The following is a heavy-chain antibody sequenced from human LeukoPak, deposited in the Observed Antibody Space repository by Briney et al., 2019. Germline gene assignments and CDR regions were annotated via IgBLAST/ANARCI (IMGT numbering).Heavy chain of an antibody. V-gene: IGHV3-23*01. CDR1: GFTFSSYA. Sequence: PGGSLRLSCAASGFTFSSYAMSWLRQAPGKGLGWVSAISGSGGSTYYADSVKGRFTISRDNSKNTLYLQMNSLRAEDTAVYYCAKDRGVRETTPYYFDYWGQGTLVTVSS. J-gene: IGHJ4*02. CDR2: ISGSGGST. D-gene: IGHD1-1*01. CDR3: AKDRGVRETTPYYFDY.